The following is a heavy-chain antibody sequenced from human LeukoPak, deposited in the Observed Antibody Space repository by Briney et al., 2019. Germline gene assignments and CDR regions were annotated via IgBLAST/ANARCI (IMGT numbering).Heavy chain of an antibody. CDR1: GGSISSGGYY. V-gene: IGHV4-31*03. CDR2: IYYSGST. D-gene: IGHD2-2*01. CDR3: ARRYCSSTSCSRSFPDLFDY. J-gene: IGHJ4*02. Sequence: SETLSLTCTVSGGSISSGGYYWSWIRQHPGKGLEWIGYIYYSGSTYYNPSLKSRVTISVDTSKNQFSLKLSSVTAADTAVYYCARRYCSSTSCSRSFPDLFDYWGQGTLVTVSS.